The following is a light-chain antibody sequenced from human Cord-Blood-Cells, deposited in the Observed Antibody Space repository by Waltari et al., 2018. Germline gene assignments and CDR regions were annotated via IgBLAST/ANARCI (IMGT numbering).Light chain of an antibody. V-gene: IGLV2-23*02. CDR2: EVS. CDR3: CSHAGSSTV. J-gene: IGLJ2*01. CDR1: SSDVGSYNL. Sequence: QSALTQPASVSGSPGQSITISCTGTSSDVGSYNLLSWYQQHPGKAPKLMIYEVSKRPSGVSNRFSGSKSGNTASLTISGLQAEDEADYYCCSHAGSSTVFGGGTKLTVL.